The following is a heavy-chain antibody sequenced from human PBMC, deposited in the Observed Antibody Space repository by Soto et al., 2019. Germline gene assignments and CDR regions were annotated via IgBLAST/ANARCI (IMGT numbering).Heavy chain of an antibody. CDR2: IKQDGSEK. J-gene: IGHJ4*02. CDR1: GFTFSSYW. D-gene: IGHD3-22*01. Sequence: EVQLVESGGGLVQPGGSLRLSCAASGFTFSSYWMSWVRQAPGKGLEWVANIKQDGSEKYYVDSVKGRFTISRDNAKNSLYLQMNSLRAEDTAVYYCARDRKYYYDSSGYYGDYWGQGTLVNVSS. V-gene: IGHV3-7*01. CDR3: ARDRKYYYDSSGYYGDY.